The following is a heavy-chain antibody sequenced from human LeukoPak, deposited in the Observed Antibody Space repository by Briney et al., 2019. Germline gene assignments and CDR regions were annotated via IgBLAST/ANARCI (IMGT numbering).Heavy chain of an antibody. CDR3: ARAASFYYYYMDV. Sequence: PSESLSLTCIVSGGSISSSYWSWIRQPPGKGLEWIGFIYYSGSTNYNPSLKSRVTISVDTSKNLFSLKLSSVTAADTAVYYCARAASFYYYYMDVWGKGTTVTVSS. CDR2: IYYSGST. CDR1: GGSISSSY. J-gene: IGHJ6*03. V-gene: IGHV4-59*12.